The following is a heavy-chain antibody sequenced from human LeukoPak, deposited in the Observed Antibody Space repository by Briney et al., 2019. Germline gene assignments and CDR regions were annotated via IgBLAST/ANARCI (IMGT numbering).Heavy chain of an antibody. D-gene: IGHD2-2*01. Sequence: GGSLRLSCAASGFTVSAHDMTWVRQAPGKGLQWVSLIYGDDYTFYADSVEGRFTISRDNGENAVYLQMNSLRTDDTAVYYCVRYAPVDHWGRGALVTVSS. CDR1: GFTVSAHD. J-gene: IGHJ4*02. CDR2: IYGDDYT. CDR3: VRYAPVDH. V-gene: IGHV3-53*01.